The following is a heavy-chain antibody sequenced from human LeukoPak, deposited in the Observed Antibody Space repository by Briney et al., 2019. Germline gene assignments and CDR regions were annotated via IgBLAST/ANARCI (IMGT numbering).Heavy chain of an antibody. V-gene: IGHV4-59*01. CDR2: IYYSGST. CDR1: GGSISSYF. CDR3: ARTKLYCSGGSCYSSLDY. Sequence: PSETLSLTCTVSGGSISSYFWSWIRQPPGKGLEWIEYIYYSGSTISNPSLKSRVTISVDTSKNQFSLKLTSVTAADTALYYCARTKLYCSGGSCYSSLDYWGQGTLVTVSS. J-gene: IGHJ4*02. D-gene: IGHD2-15*01.